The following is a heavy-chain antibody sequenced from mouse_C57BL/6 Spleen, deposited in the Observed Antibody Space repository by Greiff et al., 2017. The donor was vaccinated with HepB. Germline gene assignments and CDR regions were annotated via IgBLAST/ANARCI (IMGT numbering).Heavy chain of an antibody. D-gene: IGHD2-3*01. CDR3: ARGGGYYYDFDY. CDR2: IDPSDSDT. J-gene: IGHJ2*01. Sequence: VQLQQPGAELVKPGASVKLSCKASGYTFTSYWMQWVKQRPGQGLEWIGEIDPSDSDTNYNQKFKGKATLTVDTSSSTAYMQLSSLTSEDSAVYYCARGGGYYYDFDYWGQGTTLTVSS. V-gene: IGHV1-50*01. CDR1: GYTFTSYW.